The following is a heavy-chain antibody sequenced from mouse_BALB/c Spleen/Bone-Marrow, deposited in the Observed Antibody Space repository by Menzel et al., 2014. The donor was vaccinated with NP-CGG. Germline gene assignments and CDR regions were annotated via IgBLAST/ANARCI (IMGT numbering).Heavy chain of an antibody. D-gene: IGHD2-1*01. V-gene: IGHV1-80*01. CDR1: GYAFSSYW. CDR2: IYPGDGDT. CDR3: ARGDGNYPFYAMDY. J-gene: IGHJ4*01. Sequence: VQLHQSGAELVRPGSSVKISCKASGYAFSSYWMNWVKQRPGQGLEWIGQIYPGDGDTNYNGKFKGKATLTADKSSSTAYMQLSSLTSEDSAVYFCARGDGNYPFYAMDYWGQGTSVTVSS.